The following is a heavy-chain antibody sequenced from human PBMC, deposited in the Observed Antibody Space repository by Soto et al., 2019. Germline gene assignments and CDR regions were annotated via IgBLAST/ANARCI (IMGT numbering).Heavy chain of an antibody. CDR2: MNPILTTT. V-gene: IGHV1-69*13. Sequence: ASVKVSCKASGGTFSSLAFSWVRQAPGQGLEWMGGMNPILTTTHYAQKFQDRVTITADESTRTAYMDLRSLRSEDTAVYYCASLVGTTDIDSWGQGTQVTVSS. CDR1: GGTFSSLA. D-gene: IGHD1-26*01. CDR3: ASLVGTTDIDS. J-gene: IGHJ4*02.